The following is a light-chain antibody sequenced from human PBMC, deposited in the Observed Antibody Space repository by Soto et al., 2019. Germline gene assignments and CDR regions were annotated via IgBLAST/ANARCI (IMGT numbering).Light chain of an antibody. CDR3: QQYTDWPIT. J-gene: IGKJ5*01. V-gene: IGKV3-15*01. Sequence: MTQSPATLSVSPGDRATLSCRASQSINDYLAWYQQQPGQAPRLLIYAASTRATAVPDRFSGSGSGTEFTLTITSLQSEDFAVYFCQQYTDWPITFGQGTRLEIK. CDR1: QSINDY. CDR2: AAS.